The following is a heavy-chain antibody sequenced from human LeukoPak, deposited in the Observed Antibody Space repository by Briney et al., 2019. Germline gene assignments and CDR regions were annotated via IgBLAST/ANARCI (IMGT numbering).Heavy chain of an antibody. Sequence: SETLSLTCAVYGGSFSGYYWSWIRQPPGKGLEWIGEINHSGSTNYNPSLKSRVTISVDTSKNQFSLKLSSVTAADTAVYYCARIGIAVAGYDAFDIWGQGTMVTVSS. CDR3: ARIGIAVAGYDAFDI. D-gene: IGHD6-19*01. V-gene: IGHV4-34*01. CDR2: INHSGST. J-gene: IGHJ3*02. CDR1: GGSFSGYY.